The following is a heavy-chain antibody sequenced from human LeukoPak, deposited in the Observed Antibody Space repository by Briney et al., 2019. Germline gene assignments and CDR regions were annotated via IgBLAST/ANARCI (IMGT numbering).Heavy chain of an antibody. CDR1: GGSISSGGYY. D-gene: IGHD2-15*01. Sequence: PSETLSLTCTVSGGSISSGGYYWSWIRQPPGKGLEWIGYIYHSGSTYYNPSLKSRVTISVDRSKNQFSLKLSSVTAADTAMYYCDRSSRGAFDIWGQGTMVTVSS. CDR2: IYHSGST. V-gene: IGHV4-30-2*01. J-gene: IGHJ3*02. CDR3: DRSSRGAFDI.